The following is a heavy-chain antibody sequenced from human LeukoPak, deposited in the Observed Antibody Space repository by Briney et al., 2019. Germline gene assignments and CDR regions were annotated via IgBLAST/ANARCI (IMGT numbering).Heavy chain of an antibody. V-gene: IGHV1-69*05. CDR2: IIPVFGIV. CDR3: ARGAYDFEP. D-gene: IGHD3-3*01. CDR1: GGTFSNYA. Sequence: ASVKVSCKASGGTFSNYAVSWVRQAPGQGLEWMGGIIPVFGIVNYAQKFQGRVTITTDESTSTAYMELSSLRSEDAAVYYCARGAYDFEPWGQGTLITVSP. J-gene: IGHJ4*02.